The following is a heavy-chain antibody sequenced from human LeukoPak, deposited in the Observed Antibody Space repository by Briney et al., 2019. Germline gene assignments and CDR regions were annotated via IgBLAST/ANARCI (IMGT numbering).Heavy chain of an antibody. CDR3: ARSEMADY. Sequence: ASVKVPCKASGYTFTGYYMHWVRQAPGQGLEWMGWINPDSGATNYAQRFQGRVTMTRDTSISTAYMELSRLRSDDTALYYCARSEMADYWGQGTLVTVSS. V-gene: IGHV1-2*02. CDR1: GYTFTGYY. D-gene: IGHD1-14*01. J-gene: IGHJ4*02. CDR2: INPDSGAT.